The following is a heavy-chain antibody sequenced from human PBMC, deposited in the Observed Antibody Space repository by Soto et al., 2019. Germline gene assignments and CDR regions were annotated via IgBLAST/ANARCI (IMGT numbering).Heavy chain of an antibody. V-gene: IGHV1-69*06. CDR2: IIPLHNTS. D-gene: IGHD1-20*01. CDR3: ASWSNWNPLYYDGLDV. J-gene: IGHJ6*02. CDR1: GGAFNNYA. Sequence: QVQLLQSGAEVQKPGSSVKVSCKVSGGAFNNYALNWVRHGPGQGLEWLGGIIPLHNTSNYSLKFLGRVTVTADISSTTVYMELNSLTSDDTATYYCASWSNWNPLYYDGLDVGGQGPTVTVSS.